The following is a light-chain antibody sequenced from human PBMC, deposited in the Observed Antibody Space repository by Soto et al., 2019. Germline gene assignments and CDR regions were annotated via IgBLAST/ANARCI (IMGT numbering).Light chain of an antibody. J-gene: IGLJ1*01. CDR2: DVS. V-gene: IGLV2-8*01. CDR1: SSDVGGYDF. CDR3: SSFVGGNIYV. Sequence: QSVLTQPASVSGSPGQSITISCTGTSSDVGGYDFVAWHQQHPGKAPRLMIYDVSKRPSGVPDRFSGSKSGYTASLTVSGLQAEDEADYYCSSFVGGNIYVFGTGTKVTVL.